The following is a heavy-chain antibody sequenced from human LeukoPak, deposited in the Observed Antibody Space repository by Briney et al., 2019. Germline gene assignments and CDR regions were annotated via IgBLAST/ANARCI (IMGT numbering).Heavy chain of an antibody. D-gene: IGHD3-10*01. CDR1: GFTFDDYG. V-gene: IGHV3-20*04. J-gene: IGHJ3*02. CDR2: INWNGGST. CDR3: ARGPLGDLFNDAFDI. Sequence: GGSLRLSCAASGFTFDDYGMSWVRQAPGKGLEWVSGINWNGGSTGYADSVKGRFTISRDNAKNSLYLQMNSLRAEDTALYYCARGPLGDLFNDAFDIWGQGTMVTVSS.